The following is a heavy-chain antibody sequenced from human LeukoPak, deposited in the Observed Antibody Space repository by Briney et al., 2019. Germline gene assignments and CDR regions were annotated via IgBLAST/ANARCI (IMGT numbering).Heavy chain of an antibody. D-gene: IGHD2-15*01. J-gene: IGHJ4*02. V-gene: IGHV3-23*01. CDR1: GSTSSNYP. CDR2: ISGSGGST. CDR3: AQQLGYCSGGSCYFTY. Sequence: GGSLSLSWAAPGSTSSNYPISWFRKPPGKGLEWVSLISGSGGSTFYADSVKGRFTISRDNSKNTLYLQMNSLRAEDTAVYYCAQQLGYCSGGSCYFTYWGQGTLLTVSS.